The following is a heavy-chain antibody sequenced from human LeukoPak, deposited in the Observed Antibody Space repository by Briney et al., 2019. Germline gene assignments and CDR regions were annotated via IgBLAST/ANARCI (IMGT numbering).Heavy chain of an antibody. Sequence: PSETLSLTCTASGGSISSYYWSWIRQPPGKGLEWIGYIYYSGSTNYNPSLKSRVTISVDTSKNQFSLKLSSVTAADTAVYYCARDGDDSSGYLSAFDIWGQGTMVTVSS. CDR2: IYYSGST. V-gene: IGHV4-59*01. CDR3: ARDGDDSSGYLSAFDI. D-gene: IGHD3-22*01. CDR1: GGSISSYY. J-gene: IGHJ3*02.